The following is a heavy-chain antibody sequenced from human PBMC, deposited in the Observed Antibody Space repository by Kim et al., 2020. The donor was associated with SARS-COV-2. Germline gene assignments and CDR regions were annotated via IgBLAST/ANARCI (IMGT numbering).Heavy chain of an antibody. Sequence: SLRLSCAASGFTFSSYAMHWVRQAPGKGLEWVAVIWYDGSNKYYADSVKGRFTISRDNSKNTLYLQMNSLRAEDTAVYYCAKDGGYSGSSAGFDYWGQGTLVTVSS. V-gene: IGHV3-33*06. CDR1: GFTFSSYA. J-gene: IGHJ4*02. CDR2: IWYDGSNK. CDR3: AKDGGYSGSSAGFDY. D-gene: IGHD1-26*01.